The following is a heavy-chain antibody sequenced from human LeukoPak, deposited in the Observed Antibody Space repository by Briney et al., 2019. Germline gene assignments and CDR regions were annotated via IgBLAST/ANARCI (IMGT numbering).Heavy chain of an antibody. V-gene: IGHV1-18*01. CDR3: ARDVGRSYDLDY. CDR1: GYTFTSYG. Sequence: ASVKVSCKASGYTFTSYGISWVRQAPGQGLEWMGWISAYNGNTDYAQSLQGRVTMTIDTSTSTVYMELRSLRSDDTAVYYCARDVGRSYDLDYWGQGTLGTVSS. CDR2: ISAYNGNT. J-gene: IGHJ4*02. D-gene: IGHD3-16*01.